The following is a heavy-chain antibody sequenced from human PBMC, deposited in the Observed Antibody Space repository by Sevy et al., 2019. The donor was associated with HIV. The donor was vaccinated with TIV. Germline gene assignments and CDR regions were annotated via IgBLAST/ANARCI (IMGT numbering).Heavy chain of an antibody. D-gene: IGHD2-15*01. CDR3: AKVRTVAATFGMDV. V-gene: IGHV3-53*01. Sequence: GGSLRLSCAASGFTVSSNYMSWVRQGPGKGLEWVSVIYSGGSTYYADSVKGRFTVSRDISNNTLYLQMNSLRADDTAVYSCAKVRTVAATFGMDVWGQGTTVTVSS. J-gene: IGHJ6*02. CDR2: IYSGGST. CDR1: GFTVSSNY.